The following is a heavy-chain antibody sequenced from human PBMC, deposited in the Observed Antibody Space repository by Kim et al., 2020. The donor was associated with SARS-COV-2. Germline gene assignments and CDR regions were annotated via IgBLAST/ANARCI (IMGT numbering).Heavy chain of an antibody. CDR2: ISSSSSTI. V-gene: IGHV3-48*02. CDR1: GFTFSSYS. D-gene: IGHD3-10*01. CDR3: ARDKARYYGSGKGY. Sequence: GGSLRLSCAASGFTFSSYSMNWVRRAPGKGLEWVSYISSSSSTIYYADSVKGRFTISRDNAKNSLYLQMNSLRDEDTAVYYCARDKARYYGSGKGYWGQGTLVTVSS. J-gene: IGHJ4*02.